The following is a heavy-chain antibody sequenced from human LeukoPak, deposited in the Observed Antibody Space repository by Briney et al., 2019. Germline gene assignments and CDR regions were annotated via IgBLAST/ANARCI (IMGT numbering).Heavy chain of an antibody. V-gene: IGHV3-64*01. CDR3: ARVRGDYVVDY. CDR2: ISSNGGST. Sequence: GGSLRLSCAASGFTFSNYALHWVRQAPGKGLEHISLISSNGGSTYYANSVKGRFTISRDNSKNPLYLHMGSLRAEDMAVYYCARVRGDYVVDYWGQGTLVTVSS. J-gene: IGHJ4*02. CDR1: GFTFSNYA. D-gene: IGHD4-17*01.